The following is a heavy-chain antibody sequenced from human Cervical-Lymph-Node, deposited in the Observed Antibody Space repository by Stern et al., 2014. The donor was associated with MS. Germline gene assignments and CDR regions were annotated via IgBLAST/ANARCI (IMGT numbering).Heavy chain of an antibody. J-gene: IGHJ6*02. CDR1: GGSISSYY. CDR3: AKGIAVVADV. CDR2: IYYSGST. D-gene: IGHD2-21*01. Sequence: VQLVESGPGLVKPSETLSLTCTVSGGSISSYYWSWIRQPPGKGLEWIGYIYYSGSTNYNPSLKSRVTISVDTSKNQFSLKLSSVTAADTAVYYCAKGIAVVADVWGQGTTVTVSS. V-gene: IGHV4-59*01.